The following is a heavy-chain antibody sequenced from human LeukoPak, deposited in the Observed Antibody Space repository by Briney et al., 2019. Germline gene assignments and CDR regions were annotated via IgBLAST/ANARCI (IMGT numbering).Heavy chain of an antibody. CDR3: ARQVAGYAFDI. V-gene: IGHV4-39*01. Sequence: SETLSLTCGVSGGSISSSNYYYWGWIRQPPGKGLEWIGNIYYSGSTYYNPSLKSRVTISVDTSKNQFSLNLSSVTAADTAVYYCARQVAGYAFDIRGQGTMVTVSS. CDR2: IYYSGST. J-gene: IGHJ3*02. D-gene: IGHD6-19*01. CDR1: GGSISSSNYYY.